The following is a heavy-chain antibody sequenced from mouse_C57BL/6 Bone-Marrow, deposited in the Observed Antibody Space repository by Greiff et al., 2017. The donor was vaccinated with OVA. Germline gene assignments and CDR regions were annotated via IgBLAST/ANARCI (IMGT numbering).Heavy chain of an antibody. CDR1: GFTFSDYG. J-gene: IGHJ1*03. CDR3: ARDYYGSSYYVYWYFDV. V-gene: IGHV5-17*01. Sequence: EVKLMESGGGLVKPGGSLKLSCAASGFTFSDYGMHWVRQAPEKGLEWVAYISSGSSTIYYADTVKGRFTISRDNAKNTLFLQMTSLRSEDTAMYYCARDYYGSSYYVYWYFDVWGTGTTVTVSS. CDR2: ISSGSSTI. D-gene: IGHD1-1*01.